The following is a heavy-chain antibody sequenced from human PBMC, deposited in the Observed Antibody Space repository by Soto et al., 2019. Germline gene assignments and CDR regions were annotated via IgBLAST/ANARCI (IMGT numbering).Heavy chain of an antibody. Sequence: GESLKISCKGSGYSFTSYWIGWVRQMPGKGLEWMGIIYPGDSDTRYSPSFQGQVTISADKSISTAYLQWSSLKASATAMYYCARSNWRNKWVDYYSYGMDVWGQGTTVTVSS. V-gene: IGHV5-51*01. D-gene: IGHD1-1*01. CDR3: ARSNWRNKWVDYYSYGMDV. CDR1: GYSFTSYW. CDR2: IYPGDSDT. J-gene: IGHJ6*02.